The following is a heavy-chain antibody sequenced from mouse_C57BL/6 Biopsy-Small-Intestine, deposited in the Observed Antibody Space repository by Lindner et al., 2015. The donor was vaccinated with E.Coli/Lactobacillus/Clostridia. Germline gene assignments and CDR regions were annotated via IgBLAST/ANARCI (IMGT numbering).Heavy chain of an antibody. D-gene: IGHD5-5*01. CDR3: TTRGLPPDY. CDR2: IDPENGDT. V-gene: IGHV14-4*01. Sequence: EVQLQESGAELVRPGASVKLSCTASGFNIKDDYMHWVKQRPEQGLEWIGWIDPENGDTEYASKFQGKATITADTSSNTAYLQLSSLTSEDTAVYYCTTRGLPPDYWGQGTTLTVSS. CDR1: GFNIKDDY. J-gene: IGHJ2*01.